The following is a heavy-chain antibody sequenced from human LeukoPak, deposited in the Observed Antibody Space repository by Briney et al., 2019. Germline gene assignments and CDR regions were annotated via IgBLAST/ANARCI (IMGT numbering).Heavy chain of an antibody. CDR3: ARFAAGGSYYYYMDV. CDR2: IGTSSTTI. CDR1: GFTFSSYT. J-gene: IGHJ6*03. V-gene: IGHV3-48*01. Sequence: HPGGSLRLFCAASGFTFSSYTMNWVRQPPGKGLEWVSNIGTSSTTIYYADSVKGRFTISRDNAKNSLYLQMNSLRADDTAVYYCARFAAGGSYYYYMDVWGKGTTVTVSS. D-gene: IGHD6-25*01.